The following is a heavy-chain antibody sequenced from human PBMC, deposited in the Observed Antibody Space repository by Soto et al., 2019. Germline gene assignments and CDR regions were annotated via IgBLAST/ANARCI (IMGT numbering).Heavy chain of an antibody. V-gene: IGHV3-74*01. D-gene: IGHD3-9*01. Sequence: EVQLVESGGGLVQPGGSLRLSCVAPRFSPSTHLVVRGRQGPGKGLMWVSRINSDGGITNYADSVKGRFTISRDNAKNTLYLQMNSLRADDTAVYYCARDLGKYDRHYFDNWGQGTLVTVSS. CDR2: INSDGGIT. CDR1: RFSPSTHL. J-gene: IGHJ4*02. CDR3: ARDLGKYDRHYFDN.